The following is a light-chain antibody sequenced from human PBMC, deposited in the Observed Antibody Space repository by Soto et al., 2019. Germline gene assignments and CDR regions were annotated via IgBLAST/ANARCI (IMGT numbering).Light chain of an antibody. CDR2: DNN. CDR1: SSNIGNNY. CDR3: GTWDSSLSAGV. V-gene: IGLV1-51*01. J-gene: IGLJ1*01. Sequence: QSVLTQPPSVSAAPGQKVTISCSGSSSNIGNNYVSWYQQLPGTAPKLLIYDNNKRPSGIPDRFSGSKSGTSATLGITGLQTGDEADYYCGTWDSSLSAGVFGTGTNVTVL.